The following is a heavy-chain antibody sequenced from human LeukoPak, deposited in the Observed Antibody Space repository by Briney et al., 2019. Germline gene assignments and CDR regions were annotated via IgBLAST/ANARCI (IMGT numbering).Heavy chain of an antibody. D-gene: IGHD6-19*01. CDR2: ISWNSGSI. Sequence: PGGSLRLSCAGSGFIFSNYAMHWVRKPPGKGLEWVSGISWNSGSIDYADSVKGRFTISRDNAKNSLYLQMNSLRVEDTAFYYCAKDNRRHYTSGPNPDSLHWGQGALVTVSS. J-gene: IGHJ4*02. V-gene: IGHV3-9*01. CDR1: GFIFSNYA. CDR3: AKDNRRHYTSGPNPDSLH.